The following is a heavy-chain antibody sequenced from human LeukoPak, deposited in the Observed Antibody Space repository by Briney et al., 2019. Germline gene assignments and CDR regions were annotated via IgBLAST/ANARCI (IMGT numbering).Heavy chain of an antibody. V-gene: IGHV1-18*01. CDR3: ARDTWQQLVRSSDYYYYMDV. CDR2: VSAYNGNT. J-gene: IGHJ6*03. CDR1: GYTFTSYG. Sequence: GASVKVSCKASGYTFTSYGISWVRQAPGQGLEWMGWVSAYNGNTNYAQKLQGRVTMTTDTSTSTAYMELRSLRSDDTAVYYCARDTWQQLVRSSDYYYYMDVWGKGTTVTVSS. D-gene: IGHD6-13*01.